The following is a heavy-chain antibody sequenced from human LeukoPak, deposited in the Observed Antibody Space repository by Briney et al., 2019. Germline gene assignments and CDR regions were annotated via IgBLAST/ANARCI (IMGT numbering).Heavy chain of an antibody. CDR1: GYTFTGYY. D-gene: IGHD4-23*01. Sequence: ASVKVSCKASGYTFTGYYMHGVRQAPGQGRECMGWINPNSCGTNYAQKFQGRVTRTRDTTISTAYMELSRLRSDDTAVYYCARGVVTHDAFDIWGQGTMVTVSS. V-gene: IGHV1-2*02. J-gene: IGHJ3*02. CDR2: INPNSCGT. CDR3: ARGVVTHDAFDI.